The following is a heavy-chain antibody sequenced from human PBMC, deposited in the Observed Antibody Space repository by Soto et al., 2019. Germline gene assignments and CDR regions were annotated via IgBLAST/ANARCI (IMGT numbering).Heavy chain of an antibody. CDR1: GGSVSSYF. D-gene: IGHD4-4*01. J-gene: IGHJ6*02. V-gene: IGHV4-59*02. CDR2: VYFTGTT. CDR3: ARTVTKSRDYDWGV. Sequence: SETLSLTCTVSGGSVSSYFWSWIRESPGKGLEWIGFVYFTGTTDYNPSLKSRVTISVDRSRNQFTLNLSSVTAADTAVYYCARTVTKSRDYDWGVWGQGATVTVSS.